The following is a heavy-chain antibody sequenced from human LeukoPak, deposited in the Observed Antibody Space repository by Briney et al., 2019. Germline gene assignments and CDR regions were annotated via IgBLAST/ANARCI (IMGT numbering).Heavy chain of an antibody. CDR1: GYTFTSYY. D-gene: IGHD6-19*01. CDR2: INPSGGST. J-gene: IGHJ3*02. CDR3: ARGRGSGWYVGDAFDI. Sequence: ASVKVSCKASGYTFTSYYMHWVRQAPGQGLEWMGIINPSGGSTSYAQKFQGRVTMTTDTSTSTAYMELRSLRSDDTAVYYCARGRGSGWYVGDAFDIWGQGTMVTVSS. V-gene: IGHV1-46*01.